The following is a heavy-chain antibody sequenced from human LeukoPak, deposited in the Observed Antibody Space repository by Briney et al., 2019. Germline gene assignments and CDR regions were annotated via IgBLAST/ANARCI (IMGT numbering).Heavy chain of an antibody. J-gene: IGHJ4*02. Sequence: GLSLRLSCAASGFPFSNYWMHWVPDAPGKGRVWVSRINTDGSSTGYADSLEGRYTISRDHAKNTLYMQMSSLRDEDTAVYFCARDLRYCTSTCCYEPYFDYWGQGTLVTVSS. D-gene: IGHD2-2*01. CDR2: INTDGSST. CDR3: ARDLRYCTSTCCYEPYFDY. CDR1: GFPFSNYW. V-gene: IGHV3-74*01.